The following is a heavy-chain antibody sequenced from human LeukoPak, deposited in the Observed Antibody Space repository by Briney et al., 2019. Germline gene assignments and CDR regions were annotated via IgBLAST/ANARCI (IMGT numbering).Heavy chain of an antibody. CDR3: ASDRPSSSSALWFDP. J-gene: IGHJ5*02. CDR2: ISSSSSYI. Sequence: PGRSLRLSCAASGFTFSNYGMNWVRQAPGKGLEWVSSISSSSSYIYYADSVKGRFTISRDNAKNSLYLQMNSLRAEDTAVYYCASDRPSSSSALWFDPWGQGTLVTVSS. D-gene: IGHD6-6*01. CDR1: GFTFSNYG. V-gene: IGHV3-21*01.